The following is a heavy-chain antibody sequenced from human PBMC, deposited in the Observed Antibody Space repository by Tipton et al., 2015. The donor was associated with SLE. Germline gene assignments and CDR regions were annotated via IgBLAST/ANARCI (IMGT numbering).Heavy chain of an antibody. CDR3: ARGGRRVLTTPSDAFDI. CDR2: ISTSGII. CDR1: GDSITSGTYY. J-gene: IGHJ3*02. D-gene: IGHD4/OR15-4a*01. Sequence: TLSLTCTVSGDSITSGTYYWSWIRQPAGKGLEWVGRISTSGIIHYSSSHRSRVTISVDKSKNQFSLRLSSVTAADTTVYYCARGGRRVLTTPSDAFDIWGQGTMVTVSA. V-gene: IGHV4-61*02.